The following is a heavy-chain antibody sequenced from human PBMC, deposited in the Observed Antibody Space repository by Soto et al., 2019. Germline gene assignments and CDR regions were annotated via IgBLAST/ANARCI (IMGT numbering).Heavy chain of an antibody. J-gene: IGHJ4*02. Sequence: QVQLVESGGGVVQPGRSLRLSCAASGFTFSSYGMHWVRQAPGKGLEWVAVIWYDGSNKYYADSVKGRFTISRDNSKNTLYLQMNSLRAEDTAVYYCARDLSYGGNSKDYWGQGTLVTVSS. D-gene: IGHD4-17*01. CDR3: ARDLSYGGNSKDY. CDR1: GFTFSSYG. CDR2: IWYDGSNK. V-gene: IGHV3-33*01.